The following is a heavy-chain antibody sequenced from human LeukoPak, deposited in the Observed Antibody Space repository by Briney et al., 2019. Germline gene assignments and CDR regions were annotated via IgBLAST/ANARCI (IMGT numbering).Heavy chain of an antibody. J-gene: IGHJ5*02. CDR3: ARGRVRGVIMSWFDP. Sequence: PSETLSLTCAVYGGSFSGYYWSWIRQPAGKGLEWIGRIYTSGSTNYNPSLKSRVTMSVDTSKNQFSLKLSSVTAADTAVYYCARGRVRGVIMSWFDPWGQGTLVTVSS. D-gene: IGHD3-10*01. V-gene: IGHV4-59*10. CDR1: GGSFSGYY. CDR2: IYTSGST.